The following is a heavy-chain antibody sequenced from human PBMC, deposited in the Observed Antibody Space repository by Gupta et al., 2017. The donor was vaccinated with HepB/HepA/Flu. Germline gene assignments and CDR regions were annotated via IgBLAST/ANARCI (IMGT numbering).Heavy chain of an antibody. CDR2: INWNGGST. D-gene: IGHD1-26*01. Sequence: EVQLVESGGGVVRPGGSLRLSGAASGFTFGDYGMSWVRQAPGKGLEWVAVINWNGGSTGYADAVKGRFTISRDNAKNSLYLQMNSLRAEDTALYDCARDMGEWELLFAYFDYWGQGTLVTVSS. CDR1: GFTFGDYG. CDR3: ARDMGEWELLFAYFDY. J-gene: IGHJ4*02. V-gene: IGHV3-20*01.